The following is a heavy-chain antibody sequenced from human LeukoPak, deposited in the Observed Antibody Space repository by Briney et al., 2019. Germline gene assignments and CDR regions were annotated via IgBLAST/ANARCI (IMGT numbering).Heavy chain of an antibody. CDR3: AKEGLHIVVVTALDY. J-gene: IGHJ4*02. CDR1: GFTFSSYG. CDR2: XSYDGSNK. V-gene: IGHV3-30*18. Sequence: GGSLRLSCAASGFTFSSYGMHWVRQAPGKGLXXXXXXSYDGSNKYYADSVKGRFTISRDNSKNTLYLQMNSLRAEDTAVYYCAKEGLHIVVVTALDYWGQGTLVTVSS. D-gene: IGHD2-21*02.